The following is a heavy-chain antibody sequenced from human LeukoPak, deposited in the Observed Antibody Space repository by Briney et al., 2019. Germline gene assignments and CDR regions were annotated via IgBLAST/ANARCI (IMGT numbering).Heavy chain of an antibody. D-gene: IGHD3-22*01. Sequence: GASVKVSCKASGYTFTSYGISWVRQAPGQGLEWMGWISPYNGNTNYAQKLQGRVTMTTDTSTSTAYMELRSLRSDDTAVYYCARESYYYDSSGSYGMDVWGQGTTVTVSS. CDR2: ISPYNGNT. CDR3: ARESYYYDSSGSYGMDV. CDR1: GYTFTSYG. J-gene: IGHJ6*02. V-gene: IGHV1-18*01.